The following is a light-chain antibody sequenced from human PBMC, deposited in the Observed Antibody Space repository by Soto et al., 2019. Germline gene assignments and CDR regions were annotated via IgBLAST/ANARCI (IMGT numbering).Light chain of an antibody. CDR3: QQSGSSPPHT. CDR2: GAS. V-gene: IGKV3-20*01. J-gene: IGKJ3*01. CDR1: QTVSSDY. Sequence: IELTQSPDTLSLSPGERATLSCRASQTVSSDYLAWYQQKPGQAPRLLIYGASTRATGIPDRFSGSGSGTDFTLTITKLEPEDFAVYYCQQSGSSPPHTFGPGTKVDIK.